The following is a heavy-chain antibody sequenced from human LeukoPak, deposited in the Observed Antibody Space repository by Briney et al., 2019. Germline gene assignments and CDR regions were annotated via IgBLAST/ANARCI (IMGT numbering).Heavy chain of an antibody. CDR2: INNGGSST. CDR1: GFTFSSYW. D-gene: IGHD6-13*01. Sequence: PGGSLRLSCTASGFTFSSYWMLWVRQAPGKGLVWVSRINNGGSSTSYAEPVKGRFTISRDNAKNTLYLQMNSLRAEDTAVYYCARPDGYSSSWVWFDPWGQGTLVTVSS. J-gene: IGHJ5*02. CDR3: ARPDGYSSSWVWFDP. V-gene: IGHV3-74*01.